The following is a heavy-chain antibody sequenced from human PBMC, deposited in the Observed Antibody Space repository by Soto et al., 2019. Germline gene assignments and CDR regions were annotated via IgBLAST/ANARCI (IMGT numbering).Heavy chain of an antibody. CDR2: INHSGST. J-gene: IGHJ6*02. CDR3: VRGAKGYCSGGSCYSPYYYYGMDG. CDR1: GGSFSGYY. V-gene: IGHV4-34*01. D-gene: IGHD2-15*01. Sequence: SETLSLTCAVYGGSFSGYYWSWIRQPPGKGLEWIGEINHSGSTNYNPSLKSRVTISVDTSKNQFSLKLSSVTAADTAVYYCVRGAKGYCSGGSCYSPYYYYGMDGWGEGTAVTVS.